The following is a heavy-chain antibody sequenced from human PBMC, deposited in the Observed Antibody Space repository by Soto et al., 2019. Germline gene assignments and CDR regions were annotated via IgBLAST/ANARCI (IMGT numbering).Heavy chain of an antibody. D-gene: IGHD3-9*01. CDR3: AHYDILTGYDY. Sequence: QPPGKGLEWIGSIYYSGSTYYNPSLKSRVTISVDTSKNQFSLKLSSVTAADTAVYYCAHYDILTGYDYWGQGTLVTVSS. V-gene: IGHV4-39*01. CDR2: IYYSGST. J-gene: IGHJ4*02.